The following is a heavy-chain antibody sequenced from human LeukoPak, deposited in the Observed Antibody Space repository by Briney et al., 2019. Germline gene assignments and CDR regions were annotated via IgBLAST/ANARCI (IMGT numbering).Heavy chain of an antibody. CDR1: GFTFSSYW. CDR2: IKQDGSEK. V-gene: IGHV3-7*03. CDR3: ATKAYDSSGYRFRHFDY. Sequence: LTGGSLRLSCAASGFTFSSYWMSWVRQAPGKGLEWVANIKQDGSEKYFVDSVKGRFTISRDNAKNSLYLQMNSLRAEDTAVYYCATKAYDSSGYRFRHFDYWGQGTLVTVSS. D-gene: IGHD3-22*01. J-gene: IGHJ4*02.